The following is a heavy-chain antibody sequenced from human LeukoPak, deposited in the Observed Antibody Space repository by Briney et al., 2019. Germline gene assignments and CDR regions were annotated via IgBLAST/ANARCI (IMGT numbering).Heavy chain of an antibody. J-gene: IGHJ6*03. V-gene: IGHV4-61*02. D-gene: IGHD5-18*01. CDR1: VGSISSGSYY. CDR2: IYTSGST. Sequence: PSETLSLTCTVSVGSISSGSYYWSWIRQPAGKGLEWIGRIYTSGSTYYNPSLKSRVTISVDTSKNQFSLKLSSVTAADTAVYYCARGKVGGYSYRYYYYYYIDVWSKGTTVTVSS. CDR3: ARGKVGGYSYRYYYYYYIDV.